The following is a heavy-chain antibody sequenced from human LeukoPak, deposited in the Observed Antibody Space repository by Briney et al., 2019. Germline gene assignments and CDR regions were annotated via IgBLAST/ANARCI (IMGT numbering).Heavy chain of an antibody. CDR2: IIPIFGTA. D-gene: IGHD3-22*01. CDR1: GYTFTSYG. CDR3: ARDQVDGVITFRLLY. Sequence: SVTVSCTASGYTFTSYGISWVRQAPGQGLEWMGGIIPIFGTANYAQKFQGRVTITADESTSTAYMELSSLRSEDTAVYYCARDQVDGVITFRLLYWGQGTLVTVSS. V-gene: IGHV1-69*13. J-gene: IGHJ4*02.